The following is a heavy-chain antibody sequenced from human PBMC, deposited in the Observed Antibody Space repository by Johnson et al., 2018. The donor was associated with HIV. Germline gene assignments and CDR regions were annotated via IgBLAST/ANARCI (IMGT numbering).Heavy chain of an antibody. Sequence: VQLLESGGGLVQPGGSLRISCAVSGFSFGDYAMNWVRQVPGKGLEWVSGINWNGGSTHYADSVRGRFTISRDNAKNSLYLQMKSLRAEDTALYYCAREEEYRYAFDIWGQGTMVTVSS. V-gene: IGHV3-20*04. CDR2: INWNGGST. CDR3: AREEEYRYAFDI. D-gene: IGHD2/OR15-2a*01. CDR1: GFSFGDYA. J-gene: IGHJ3*02.